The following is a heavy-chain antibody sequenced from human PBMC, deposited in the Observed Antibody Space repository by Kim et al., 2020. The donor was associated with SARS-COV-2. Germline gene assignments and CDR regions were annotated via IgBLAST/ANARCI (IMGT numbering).Heavy chain of an antibody. Sequence: QKFQGRVTMTRDTSTSTVYMELSSLRSEDTAVYYCAREASITMIVVGVDYWGQGTLVTVSS. CDR3: AREASITMIVVGVDY. V-gene: IGHV1-46*01. J-gene: IGHJ4*02. D-gene: IGHD3-22*01.